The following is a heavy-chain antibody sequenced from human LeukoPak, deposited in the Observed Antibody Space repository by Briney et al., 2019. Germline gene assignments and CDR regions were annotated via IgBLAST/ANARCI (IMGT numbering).Heavy chain of an antibody. Sequence: SVKVSCKASGGTFSSYAISWVRQAPGQGLEWMGGIIPIFGTANYAQKLQGRVTMTTDTSTSTAYMELRSLRSDDTAVYYCARRTYYYDSSGSISLDYWGQGTLVTVSS. V-gene: IGHV1-69*05. CDR1: GGTFSSYA. CDR3: ARRTYYYDSSGSISLDY. CDR2: IIPIFGTA. J-gene: IGHJ4*02. D-gene: IGHD3-22*01.